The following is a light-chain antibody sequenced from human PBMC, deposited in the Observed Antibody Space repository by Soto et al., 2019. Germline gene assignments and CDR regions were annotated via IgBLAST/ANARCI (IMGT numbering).Light chain of an antibody. Sequence: QAVVTQPASASGTPGQRVTISCSGSSSNIASNTVNWYQQLPGTAPKLLIYGKNQRPSGVPDRFSGSKSGTSASLVISGLQSEDEGDYYCAAWDDSLNGLVFGGGTKLTVI. CDR1: SSNIASNT. CDR2: GKN. CDR3: AAWDDSLNGLV. V-gene: IGLV1-44*01. J-gene: IGLJ2*01.